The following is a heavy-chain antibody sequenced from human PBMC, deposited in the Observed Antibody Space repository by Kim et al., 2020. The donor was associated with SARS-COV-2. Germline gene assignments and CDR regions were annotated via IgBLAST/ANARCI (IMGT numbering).Heavy chain of an antibody. CDR3: AREEGQQQLVRGVDY. D-gene: IGHD6-13*01. J-gene: IGHJ4*02. Sequence: DSVKGRLPISRDNAKNSLYLQMNSLRAEDTAVYYCAREEGQQQLVRGVDYWGQGTLVTVSS. V-gene: IGHV3-7*03.